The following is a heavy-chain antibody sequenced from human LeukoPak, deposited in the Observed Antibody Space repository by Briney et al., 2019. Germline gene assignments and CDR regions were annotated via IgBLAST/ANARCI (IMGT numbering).Heavy chain of an antibody. D-gene: IGHD6-19*01. CDR1: GYTFTSYG. Sequence: ASVKVSCTASGYTFTSYGISWVRQAPGQGLEWMGWISAYNGNTNYAQKLQGRVTMTTDTSTSTAYMELRSLRSDDTAVYYCARVDSSGWSHHGWFDPWGQGTLVTVSS. J-gene: IGHJ5*02. CDR2: ISAYNGNT. CDR3: ARVDSSGWSHHGWFDP. V-gene: IGHV1-18*01.